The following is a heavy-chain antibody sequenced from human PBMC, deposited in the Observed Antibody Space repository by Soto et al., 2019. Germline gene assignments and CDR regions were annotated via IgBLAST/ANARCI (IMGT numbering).Heavy chain of an antibody. J-gene: IGHJ6*02. CDR3: ARDRGVSPPNYYYYGMDV. CDR2: IYSGGST. CDR1: GFTVSSNY. D-gene: IGHD3-10*01. V-gene: IGHV3-53*02. Sequence: EVQLVETGGGLIQPGGSLRLSCAASGFTVSSNYMSWVRQAPGKGLEWVSVIYSGGSTYYADSVKGRFTISRDNSKNTLYLQMNSLRAEDTAVYYCARDRGVSPPNYYYYGMDVWAKGPRSPSP.